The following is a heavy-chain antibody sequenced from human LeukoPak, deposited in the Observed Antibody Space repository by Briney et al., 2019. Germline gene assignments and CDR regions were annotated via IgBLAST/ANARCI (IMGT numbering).Heavy chain of an antibody. Sequence: GGSLRLSCAASGFTFSSYSMNWVRQAPGKGLEWVSSISSSSSYIYYADSVKGRFTISRDNAKNSLYLQMNSLRAEDTAVYYCARVGRWSTVTTYFDYWGQGTLVTVSS. CDR1: GFTFSSYS. CDR2: ISSSSSYI. D-gene: IGHD4-17*01. J-gene: IGHJ4*02. V-gene: IGHV3-21*01. CDR3: ARVGRWSTVTTYFDY.